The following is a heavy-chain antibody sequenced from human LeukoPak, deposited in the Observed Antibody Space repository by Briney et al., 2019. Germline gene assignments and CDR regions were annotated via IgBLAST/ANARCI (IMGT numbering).Heavy chain of an antibody. J-gene: IGHJ4*02. D-gene: IGHD2-2*01. CDR1: GFMFSSYA. V-gene: IGHV3-30-3*01. CDR3: ARDGGYCSSTSCQIDY. CDR2: ISYDGSNK. Sequence: GGSLRLSCAASGFMFSSYALHWVRQAPGKGLEWVAVISYDGSNKYYADSVRGRFTISRDNSKNTLYLQMSSLRAEDTAVYYCARDGGYCSSTSCQIDYWGQGTLVTVSS.